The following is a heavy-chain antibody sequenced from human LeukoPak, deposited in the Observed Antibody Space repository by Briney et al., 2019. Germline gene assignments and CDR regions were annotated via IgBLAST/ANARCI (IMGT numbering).Heavy chain of an antibody. CDR3: ARGAGDYGDYVFDY. J-gene: IGHJ4*02. CDR1: GFTFTSYG. Sequence: ASVKVSCKASGFTFTSYGISWVRQAPGQGLEWMGWISAYNGNTNYAQKLQGRVTMTTDTSTSTAYMELRSLRSDDTAVYYCARGAGDYGDYVFDYWGQGTLVTVSS. D-gene: IGHD4-17*01. CDR2: ISAYNGNT. V-gene: IGHV1-18*01.